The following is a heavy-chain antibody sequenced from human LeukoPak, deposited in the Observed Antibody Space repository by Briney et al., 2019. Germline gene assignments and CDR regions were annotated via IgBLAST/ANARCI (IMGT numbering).Heavy chain of an antibody. CDR1: GGSFSGYY. J-gene: IGHJ4*02. V-gene: IGHV3-23*01. D-gene: IGHD3-22*01. CDR3: AKDTNYYDSSGIY. CDR2: ISGSGGST. Sequence: PSETLSLTCAVYGGSFSGYYWSWIRQSPGKGLEWVSAISGSGGSTYYADSVKGRFTISRDNSKNTLYLQMNSLRAEDTAVYYCAKDTNYYDSSGIYWGQGTLVTVSS.